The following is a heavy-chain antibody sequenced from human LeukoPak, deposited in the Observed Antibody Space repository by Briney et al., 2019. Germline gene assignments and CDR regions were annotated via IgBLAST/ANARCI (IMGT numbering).Heavy chain of an antibody. V-gene: IGHV3-74*01. J-gene: IGHJ5*02. D-gene: IGHD2-15*01. CDR1: GFTFSSYW. Sequence: PGGSLRLCCAASGFTFSSYWMHWVRQAPGKGPVWVSRINNDGSGTTYADSVKGRFTISRDDAKNTLYLQMNSLRAEDTAVYYCVRGGESTWSWGQGTLVTVSS. CDR2: INNDGSGT. CDR3: VRGGESTWS.